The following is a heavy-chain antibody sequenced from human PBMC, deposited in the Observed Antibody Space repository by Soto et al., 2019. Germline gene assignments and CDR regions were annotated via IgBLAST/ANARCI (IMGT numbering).Heavy chain of an antibody. CDR1: GYTFTGYY. CDR2: INPNSGGT. J-gene: IGHJ6*02. CDR3: ASNSGYEQIYYYYGMDV. D-gene: IGHD5-12*01. V-gene: IGHV1-2*02. Sequence: GASVKVSFKASGYTFTGYYMHWLRQAPGQGLEWMGWINPNSGGTNYAQKFQGRVTMTRDTSISTAYMELSRLRSDDTAVYYCASNSGYEQIYYYYGMDVWGQGTTVTVSS.